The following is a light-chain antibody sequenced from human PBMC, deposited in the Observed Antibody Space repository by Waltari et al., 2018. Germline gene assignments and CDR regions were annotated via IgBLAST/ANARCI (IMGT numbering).Light chain of an antibody. J-gene: IGLJ3*02. CDR3: QSADSSGSYVV. Sequence: SYELTQPPSVSVSPGQTARISCSGDALPKRYGHWYQQRPGQAPVLVMYRDIVRPSGIPERFSGSTSGTTVTLTISGVQAEDEADYYCQSADSSGSYVVFGGGTKLTVL. V-gene: IGLV3-25*03. CDR2: RDI. CDR1: ALPKRY.